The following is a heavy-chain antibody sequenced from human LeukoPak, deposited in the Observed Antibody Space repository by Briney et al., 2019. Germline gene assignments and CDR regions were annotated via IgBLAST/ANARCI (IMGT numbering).Heavy chain of an antibody. V-gene: IGHV3-48*01. CDR3: ARVGSNQWLDY. Sequence: GGSLRLSCAASGFTLSSYSMNWVRQAPGKGLEWVSYISCGSSTIYNADSVKGRFTISRDNAKNLLYLLMDTLRAEDTAVYYCARVGSNQWLDYWGQGTLVTVSS. J-gene: IGHJ4*02. CDR2: ISCGSSTI. D-gene: IGHD6-19*01. CDR1: GFTLSSYS.